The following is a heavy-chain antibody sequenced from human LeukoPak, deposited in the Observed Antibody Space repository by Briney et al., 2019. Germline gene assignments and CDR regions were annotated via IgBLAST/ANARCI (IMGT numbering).Heavy chain of an antibody. CDR2: IYLYGTT. Sequence: PSETLSLTCSVSIGSISSSKWWSWVRQSPVKGLEWIGEIYLYGTTNYNPSFTSRVTMSVDRSRNQFSLKLTSVTAADTAVYYCAGVRYYYDSSGSNTEYYYYGMDVWGQGTTVTVSS. CDR1: IGSISSSKW. D-gene: IGHD3-22*01. CDR3: AGVRYYYDSSGSNTEYYYYGMDV. J-gene: IGHJ6*02. V-gene: IGHV4-4*02.